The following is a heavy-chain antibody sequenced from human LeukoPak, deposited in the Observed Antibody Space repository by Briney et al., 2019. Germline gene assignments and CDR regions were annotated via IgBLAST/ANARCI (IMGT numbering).Heavy chain of an antibody. Sequence: PGGSLRLSCIVSGFTFSSYAMTWVRQAPGKGLEWVSGISDSGGSTYYADSVKGRFTISRDSSKNTLSLQMNSLRAEDTAVYYCTRGRWGFDYWGQGTLVIVSS. J-gene: IGHJ4*02. CDR3: TRGRWGFDY. CDR2: ISDSGGST. D-gene: IGHD7-27*01. CDR1: GFTFSSYA. V-gene: IGHV3-23*01.